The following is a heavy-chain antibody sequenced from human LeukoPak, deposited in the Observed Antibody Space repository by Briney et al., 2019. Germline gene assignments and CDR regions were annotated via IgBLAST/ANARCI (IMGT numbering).Heavy chain of an antibody. CDR1: GGTFISYT. D-gene: IGHD2-21*01. Sequence: ASVKVSCKASGGTFISYTISRVRQAPGQGREWMGRIIPILGIANYAQKFQGRVTITADKSTSTAYMELSSMRSEDTAVYYCARDLWGLVVIALNWFDPWGQGTLVTVSS. J-gene: IGHJ5*02. CDR2: IIPILGIA. CDR3: ARDLWGLVVIALNWFDP. V-gene: IGHV1-69*04.